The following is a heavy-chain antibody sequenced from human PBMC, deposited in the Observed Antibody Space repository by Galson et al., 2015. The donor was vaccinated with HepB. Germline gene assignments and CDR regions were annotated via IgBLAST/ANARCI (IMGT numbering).Heavy chain of an antibody. Sequence: SLRLSCAASGFTFSSYGMNWVRQAPGKGLEWVSYISSSGSTIYYADSVKGRFTISRDNAKNSLSLQMNSLRAEDTAVYFTAGGYDDGYYYYGMDVWGQGTTVTVSS. CDR3: AGGYDDGYYYYGMDV. CDR1: GFTFSSYG. D-gene: IGHD5-12*01. J-gene: IGHJ6*02. CDR2: ISSSGSTI. V-gene: IGHV3-48*03.